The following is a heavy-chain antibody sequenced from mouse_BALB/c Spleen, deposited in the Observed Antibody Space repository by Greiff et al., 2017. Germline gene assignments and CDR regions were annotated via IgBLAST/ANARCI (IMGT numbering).Heavy chain of an antibody. J-gene: IGHJ3*01. V-gene: IGHV5-6-5*01. CDR2: ISSGGST. D-gene: IGHD2-4*01. Sequence: EVKLVESGGGLVKPGGSLKLSCAASGFTFSSYAMSWVRQTPEKRLEWVASISSGGSTYYPDSVKGRFTISRDNARNTLYLQMSSLKSEDTAMYYCTRVYDYDGPWFAYWGQGTLVTVSA. CDR1: GFTFSSYA. CDR3: TRVYDYDGPWFAY.